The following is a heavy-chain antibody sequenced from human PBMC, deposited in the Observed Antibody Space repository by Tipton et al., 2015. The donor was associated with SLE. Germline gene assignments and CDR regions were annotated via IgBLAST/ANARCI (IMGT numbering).Heavy chain of an antibody. D-gene: IGHD3-9*01. Sequence: TLSLTCTVSGGSLNNQLCSWIRQSAGKGLEWTGRVPPSGGTNYNPSLKNRVTMSVDTSKNQFSLNLSSLTAADTAVYYCVRDKWGEYYPSTGYFWSFDPWGQGILVTVSS. CDR2: VPPSGGT. CDR3: VRDKWGEYYPSTGYFWSFDP. J-gene: IGHJ5*02. CDR1: GGSLNNQL. V-gene: IGHV4-4*07.